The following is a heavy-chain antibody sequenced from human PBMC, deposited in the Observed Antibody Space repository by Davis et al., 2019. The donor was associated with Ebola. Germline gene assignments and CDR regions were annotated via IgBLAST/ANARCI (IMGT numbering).Heavy chain of an antibody. V-gene: IGHV3-66*01. J-gene: IGHJ6*02. CDR2: IYSGGST. CDR1: GFSFSTYT. CDR3: ARGETATIYYYYGMDV. D-gene: IGHD5-24*01. Sequence: GESLKISCAASGFSFSTYTMSWVRQAPGKGLEWVSVIYSGGSTYYADSVKGRFTISRDNSKNTLYLQMNSLRAEDTAVYYCARGETATIYYYYGMDVWGQGTTVTGSS.